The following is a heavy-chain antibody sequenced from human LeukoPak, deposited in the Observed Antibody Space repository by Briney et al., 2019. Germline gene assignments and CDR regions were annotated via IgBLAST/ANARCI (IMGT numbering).Heavy chain of an antibody. J-gene: IGHJ4*02. Sequence: PGGSLRLFCAASGFTFSDYYMSWIRQAPGKGLEWVSYISSSGSTLYYADSVKGRFTISRDNAKNSLYLQMNSLRAEDTAVYYCARGYPRSGHEVDYWGQGTLVTVSS. CDR1: GFTFSDYY. CDR3: ARGYPRSGHEVDY. D-gene: IGHD5-12*01. V-gene: IGHV3-11*01. CDR2: ISSSGSTL.